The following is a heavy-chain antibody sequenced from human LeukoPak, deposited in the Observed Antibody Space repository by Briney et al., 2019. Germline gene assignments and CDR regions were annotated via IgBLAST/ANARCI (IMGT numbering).Heavy chain of an antibody. J-gene: IGHJ3*02. CDR3: ARYVVVVAARFAFDI. CDR1: GGSSSSYY. CDR2: INHSGST. D-gene: IGHD2-15*01. V-gene: IGHV4-34*01. Sequence: SETLSLTCVVYGGSSSSYYWNWIRQPPGKGLEWIGEINHSGSTNYNPSLKSRVTISVDTSKNQFSLKLSSVTAADTAVYYCARYVVVVAARFAFDIWGQGTMVTVSS.